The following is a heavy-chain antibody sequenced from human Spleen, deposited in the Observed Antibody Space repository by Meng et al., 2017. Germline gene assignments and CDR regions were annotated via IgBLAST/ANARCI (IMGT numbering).Heavy chain of an antibody. Sequence: QPQLQESGPGLVKPSGTLSLTCAVSGGSIISNNWWSWVRQSPGKGLEWIGEIYHSGSTIYNPSLKSRVTISVDKSQNQISLKLTSVTAADTAVYYCARISAATVMGWFDPWGQGILVTVSS. V-gene: IGHV4-4*02. J-gene: IGHJ5*02. CDR2: IYHSGST. D-gene: IGHD6-13*01. CDR3: ARISAATVMGWFDP. CDR1: GGSIISNNW.